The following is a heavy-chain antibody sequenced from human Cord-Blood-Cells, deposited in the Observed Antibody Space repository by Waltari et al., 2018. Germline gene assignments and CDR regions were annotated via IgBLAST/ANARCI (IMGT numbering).Heavy chain of an antibody. CDR2: IYYSGST. V-gene: IGHV4-39*01. J-gene: IGHJ4*02. CDR1: GGSLSSSSYY. Sequence: QLQLQESGPGLVTPSETLSLTCTVSGGSLSSSSYYWGWIRQPPGKGPEWIGSIYYSGSTSYNPSLKSRVTISVDTSKNQFSLKLSSVTAADTAVYYCARQRGSSWYYWGQGTLVTVSS. D-gene: IGHD6-13*01. CDR3: ARQRGSSWYY.